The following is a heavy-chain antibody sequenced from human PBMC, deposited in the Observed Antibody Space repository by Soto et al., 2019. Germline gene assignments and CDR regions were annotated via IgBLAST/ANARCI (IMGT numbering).Heavy chain of an antibody. CDR3: ATVFDL. Sequence: EVQLVESGGGLVQPGGSLRVSCAASGFTLRSHRIHWVRQAPGKGLEWVSRIDTDGGGTRFEDSVKGRFTISTENAKNTVNLQMNGLRAEDTAVYYCATVFDLWGQGTLVTVSS. CDR2: IDTDGGGT. J-gene: IGHJ5*02. V-gene: IGHV3-74*01. CDR1: GFTLRSHR.